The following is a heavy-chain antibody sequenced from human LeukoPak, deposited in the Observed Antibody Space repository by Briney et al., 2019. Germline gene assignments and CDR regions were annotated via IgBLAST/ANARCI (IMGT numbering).Heavy chain of an antibody. J-gene: IGHJ4*02. D-gene: IGHD5-18*01. CDR3: ARAHSYGRNFDY. V-gene: IGHV3-48*03. Sequence: GGSLRLSCAASRLTFSSYAMNWVRQAPGKGLEWVSYISSSGSTIYYADSVKGRFTISRDNAKNSLYLQMNSLRAEDTAVYYCARAHSYGRNFDYWGQGTLVTVSS. CDR2: ISSSGSTI. CDR1: RLTFSSYA.